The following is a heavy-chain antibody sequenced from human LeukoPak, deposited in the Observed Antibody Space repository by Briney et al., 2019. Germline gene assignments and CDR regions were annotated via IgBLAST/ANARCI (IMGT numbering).Heavy chain of an antibody. Sequence: RGPPRLSCAASGFTFSSYAMSWVRQAPGKGLEWVSAISGSGGSTYYADSVKGRFTISRDNAKNSLYLQMNSLRAEDSAVYYCARDLNDYYSYYFDYWGQGTLVTVSS. J-gene: IGHJ4*02. CDR3: ARDLNDYYSYYFDY. CDR2: ISGSGGST. CDR1: GFTFSSYA. D-gene: IGHD3-22*01. V-gene: IGHV3-23*01.